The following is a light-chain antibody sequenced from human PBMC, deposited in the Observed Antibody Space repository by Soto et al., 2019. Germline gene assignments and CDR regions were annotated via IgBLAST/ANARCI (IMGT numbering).Light chain of an antibody. J-gene: IGLJ3*02. Sequence: QSVLTQPPSASGTPGQRVTISCSGSSSNIGSNYVYWYQQLPGTAPKLLIYRNNQRPSGVPDRFSGSKSGTSASLAISGLRSEDEADYYCAVWDGSLNGWVFGGGTKLTVL. CDR3: AVWDGSLNGWV. CDR1: SSNIGSNY. V-gene: IGLV1-47*01. CDR2: RNN.